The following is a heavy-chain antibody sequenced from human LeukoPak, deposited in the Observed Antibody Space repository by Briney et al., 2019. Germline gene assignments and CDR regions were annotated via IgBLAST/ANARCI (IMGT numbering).Heavy chain of an antibody. V-gene: IGHV3-23*01. CDR3: AKAASSSWPSYYYGMDV. CDR2: ISGGGGST. CDR1: GFTFNSYA. D-gene: IGHD6-13*01. Sequence: GGSLRLSCAASGFTFNSYAMTWVRQAPGKGLEWVSTISGGGGSTYYADSVKGRFTISRDNSKNTLYLQMSSLRVDDTAVYYCAKAASSSWPSYYYGMDVWGQGTTVTVSS. J-gene: IGHJ6*02.